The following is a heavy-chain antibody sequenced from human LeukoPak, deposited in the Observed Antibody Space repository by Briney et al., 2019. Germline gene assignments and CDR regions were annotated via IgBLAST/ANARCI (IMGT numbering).Heavy chain of an antibody. J-gene: IGHJ5*02. CDR3: AMGLGYCSGGSCYCNWFDP. CDR2: IIPIFGTE. V-gene: IGHV1-69*01. D-gene: IGHD2-15*01. CDR1: GGTFSSYA. Sequence: SVKVSCKASGGTFSSYAISWVRQAPGQGLEWMGGIIPIFGTENYAQKFQGRVTITADESTRTAYMELSSLRSEDTAVYYCAMGLGYCSGGSCYCNWFDPWGQGTLVTVSS.